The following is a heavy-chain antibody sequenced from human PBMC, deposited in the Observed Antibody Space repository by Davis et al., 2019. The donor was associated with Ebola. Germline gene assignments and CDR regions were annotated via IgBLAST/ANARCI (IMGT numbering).Heavy chain of an antibody. D-gene: IGHD6-19*01. Sequence: GGSLRLSCAASGFTFSSYEMNWVRQAPGKGLEWVSYISSSGSTIYYADSVKGRFTISRDNAKNSLYLQMNSLRAEDTAVYYCARVVGAVAGYPFDYWGQGTLVTVSS. CDR1: GFTFSSYE. V-gene: IGHV3-48*03. J-gene: IGHJ4*02. CDR3: ARVVGAVAGYPFDY. CDR2: ISSSGSTI.